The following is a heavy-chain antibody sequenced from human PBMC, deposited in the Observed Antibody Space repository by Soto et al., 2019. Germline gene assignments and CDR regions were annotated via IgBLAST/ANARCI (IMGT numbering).Heavy chain of an antibody. CDR3: ARVYVVGAASFGYYYYYGMDV. J-gene: IGHJ6*02. CDR1: GYTFTSYD. CDR2: MNPNSGNT. Sequence: QVQLVQSGAEVKKPGASVKVSCKASGYTFTSYDINWVRQATGQGLEWMGWMNPNSGNTGYAQKCQGRVTITMNTSIGTAYMELSSLRSEDTGVYYCARVYVVGAASFGYYYYYGMDVWGQGTPVTVSS. V-gene: IGHV1-8*01. D-gene: IGHD1-26*01.